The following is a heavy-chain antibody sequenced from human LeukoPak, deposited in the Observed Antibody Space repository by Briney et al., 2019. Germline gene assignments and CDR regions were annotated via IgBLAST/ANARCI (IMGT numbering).Heavy chain of an antibody. Sequence: SETLSLTCTVSGGSISSGDYYWSWIRQPPGKGLEWIGYIYYSGSTYYNPSLKSRVTISVDTSKNQFSLKLSSVTAADTAVYYCARESLGGIDAFDIWGQGTMVTVSS. CDR1: GGSISSGDYY. CDR3: ARESLGGIDAFDI. CDR2: IYYSGST. D-gene: IGHD3-16*01. V-gene: IGHV4-30-4*01. J-gene: IGHJ3*02.